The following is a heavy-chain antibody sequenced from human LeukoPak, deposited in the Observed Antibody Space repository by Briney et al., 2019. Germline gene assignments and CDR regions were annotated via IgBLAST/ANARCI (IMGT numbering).Heavy chain of an antibody. CDR2: IYYSGST. V-gene: IGHV4-59*01. D-gene: IGHD3-9*01. Sequence: PSETLSLTCTVSGGSISSYYWSWIRQPPGKGLEWIGYIYYSGSTNYNPSLKSRVTISVDTSKNQSSLKLSSVTAADTAVYYCARTIQVYNYDILTGYYYYFDYWGQGTLVTVSS. CDR1: GGSISSYY. J-gene: IGHJ4*02. CDR3: ARTIQVYNYDILTGYYYYFDY.